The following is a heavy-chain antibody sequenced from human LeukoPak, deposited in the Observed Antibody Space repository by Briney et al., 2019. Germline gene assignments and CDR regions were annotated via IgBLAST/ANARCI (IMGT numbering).Heavy chain of an antibody. CDR3: ARAPVMIRQSELLGGVFDY. V-gene: IGHV4-39*01. CDR2: IYCSGST. J-gene: IGHJ4*02. CDR1: GGSISRSRDY. D-gene: IGHD1-26*01. Sequence: AETLSLPCTVSGGSISRSRDYWGWIRRAPGKGLVCIGCIYCSGSTYYNPSLMRRVPISVDTSKNQFSLKLSSVTAADTAVYSCARAPVMIRQSELLGGVFDYCGQGTLVTASS.